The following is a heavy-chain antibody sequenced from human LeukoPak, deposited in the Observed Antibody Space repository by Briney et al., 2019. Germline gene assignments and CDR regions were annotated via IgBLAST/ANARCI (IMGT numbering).Heavy chain of an antibody. Sequence: SETLSLTCTVSGGSISSSSYYWGWIRQPPGKGLEWIGSIYYSGSTYYNPSLKSRVTISVDTSKNQFSLKLSSVTAEDTAVYYCAGTYYYDSSGYYPAFDYWGQGTLVTVSS. D-gene: IGHD3-22*01. CDR2: IYYSGST. J-gene: IGHJ4*02. CDR1: GGSISSSSYY. V-gene: IGHV4-39*01. CDR3: AGTYYYDSSGYYPAFDY.